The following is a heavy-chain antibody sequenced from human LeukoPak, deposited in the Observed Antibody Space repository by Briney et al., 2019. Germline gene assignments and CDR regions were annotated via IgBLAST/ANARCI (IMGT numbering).Heavy chain of an antibody. CDR2: ISGSGGST. J-gene: IGHJ4*02. CDR3: AKGLWGYGGSWYFDY. V-gene: IGHV3-23*01. CDR1: GFTFSSDA. D-gene: IGHD4-23*01. Sequence: GGSLRLSCAASGFTFSSDAMSWVRQAPGKGLEWVSAISGSGGSTYYADSVKGRFTISRDNSKNTLYLQMNSLRAEDTAVYYCAKGLWGYGGSWYFDYWGQGILVTVSS.